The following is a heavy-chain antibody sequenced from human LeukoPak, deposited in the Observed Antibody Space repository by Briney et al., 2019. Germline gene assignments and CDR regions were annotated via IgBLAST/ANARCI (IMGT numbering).Heavy chain of an antibody. J-gene: IGHJ6*03. CDR1: NVSISSGSHY. CDR2: IYTSGST. V-gene: IGHV4-61*02. Sequence: SETLSLTCTVSNVSISSGSHYWNWIRQPAGKGLEWIGRIYTSGSTNYNPSLKSRVTISVDTSKKQFSLKLSSVTAADTAVYYCARDFYDILTGYPRLYYMDVWGKGTTVTVSS. D-gene: IGHD3-9*01. CDR3: ARDFYDILTGYPRLYYMDV.